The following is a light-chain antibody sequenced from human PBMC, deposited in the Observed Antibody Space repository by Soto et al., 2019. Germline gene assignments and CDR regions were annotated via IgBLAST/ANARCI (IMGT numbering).Light chain of an antibody. J-gene: IGLJ1*01. V-gene: IGLV2-23*01. Sequence: QSVLTQTSSVSGSPGQSITVSFTVTINYFGNYNLVSWYQQHPGKAPKFMIYEAYKRPSGVSNRFSGSRSGSTASLTISGLQAEEEADYYCCSYAGSNTYVFGTGTKVNVL. CDR2: EAY. CDR1: INYFGNYNL. CDR3: CSYAGSNTYV.